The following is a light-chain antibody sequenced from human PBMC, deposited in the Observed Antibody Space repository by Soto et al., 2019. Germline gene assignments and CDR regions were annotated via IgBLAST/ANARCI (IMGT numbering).Light chain of an antibody. CDR3: QQYNSRPLT. V-gene: IGKV3D-15*01. Sequence: EIVMTQSPATLSVSPGERATLSCRASQSVGSDLAWYQQKPGQAPRLVIYDIFTRATGVTTRISGSGSVTEFTLTISSLQSEDFAVYYCQQYNSRPLTFGGGTKVDIK. J-gene: IGKJ4*01. CDR2: DIF. CDR1: QSVGSD.